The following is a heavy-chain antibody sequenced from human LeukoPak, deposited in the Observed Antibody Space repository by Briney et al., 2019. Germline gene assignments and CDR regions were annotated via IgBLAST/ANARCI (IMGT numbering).Heavy chain of an antibody. CDR2: ISGSGGST. J-gene: IGHJ4*02. CDR3: VRNLAVAGTCFDS. Sequence: GGSLRLSCVSSGFSFSHYAMSWVRQAPGKGLEWVSSISGSGGSTHYVDSVRGRFTISRDNAESSLYLQMNSLRVEDTAVYYCVRNLAVAGTCFDSWGQGTLVTVSS. V-gene: IGHV3-23*01. D-gene: IGHD6-19*01. CDR1: GFSFSHYA.